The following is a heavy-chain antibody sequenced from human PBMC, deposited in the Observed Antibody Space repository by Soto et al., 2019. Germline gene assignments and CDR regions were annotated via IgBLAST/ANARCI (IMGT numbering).Heavy chain of an antibody. CDR2: ISSSGSTT. CDR3: ARSTYYYDSSGQNLFDH. V-gene: IGHV3-64*02. D-gene: IGHD3-22*01. Sequence: PGGSLRLSCAASRFTFSNYAMHWVRQAPGKGLEYVSAISSSGSTTYYADSVKGRFTISRDNSKNTLYLQMGSLSAEGMAVYYCARSTYYYDSSGQNLFDHWGQGTLVTVSS. J-gene: IGHJ5*02. CDR1: RFTFSNYA.